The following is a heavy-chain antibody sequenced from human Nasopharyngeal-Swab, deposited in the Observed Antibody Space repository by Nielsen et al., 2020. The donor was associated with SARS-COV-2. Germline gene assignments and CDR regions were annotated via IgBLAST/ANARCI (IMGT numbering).Heavy chain of an antibody. CDR3: ARLGLRYSADAFDI. CDR1: GFTVSSNY. J-gene: IGHJ3*02. CDR2: IYSGGST. D-gene: IGHD3-9*01. V-gene: IGHV3-53*01. Sequence: GVLKISCAASGFTVSSNYMSWVRQAPGKGLEWVSVIYSGGSTYYADSVKGRFTISRDNSKNTLYLQMNSLRAEDTAVYYCARLGLRYSADAFDIWGQGTMVTVSS.